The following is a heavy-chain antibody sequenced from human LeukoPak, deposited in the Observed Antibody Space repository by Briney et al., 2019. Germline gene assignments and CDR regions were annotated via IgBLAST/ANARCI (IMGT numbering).Heavy chain of an antibody. J-gene: IGHJ4*02. CDR2: ISGSGGST. CDR3: AKGRPRYFDWLLPDFAY. D-gene: IGHD3-9*01. V-gene: IGHV3-23*01. CDR1: GFTFSSYA. Sequence: PGGSLRLSCAASGFTFSSYAMSWVRQAPGKGLEWVSAISGSGGSTYYADSVKGRFTISRDNSKNTLYLQMNSLRAEDTAVYYCAKGRPRYFDWLLPDFAYWAQGPLVTVSS.